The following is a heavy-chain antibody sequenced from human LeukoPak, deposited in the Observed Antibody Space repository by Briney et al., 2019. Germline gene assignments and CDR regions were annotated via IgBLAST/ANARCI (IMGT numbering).Heavy chain of an antibody. D-gene: IGHD3-22*01. CDR2: IIPIFGTP. CDR1: GGTFSSYA. J-gene: IGHJ3*02. CDR3: ARILYYYDSSGYYPGAFDI. V-gene: IGHV1-69*01. Sequence: ASVKVSCKASGGTFSSYAINWVRQAPGQGLEWMGGIIPIFGTPNYAQKFQGRVTITADESTSTAYMELSRLRSEDTAVYYCARILYYYDSSGYYPGAFDIWGQGTMVTVSS.